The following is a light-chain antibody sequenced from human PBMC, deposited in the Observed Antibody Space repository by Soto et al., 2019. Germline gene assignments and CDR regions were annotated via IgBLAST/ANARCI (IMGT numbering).Light chain of an antibody. CDR3: QQYGSSPPSIT. Sequence: EIVLTQSPGTLSLSPGERATLSCRASQSVSSSYLAWYPQKPGQAPRLLIYGASSRATGIPDRSSGSGSGTAVTLTISRLEPEDFAVYYCQQYGSSPPSITFGQGTRLEIK. J-gene: IGKJ5*01. CDR1: QSVSSSY. CDR2: GAS. V-gene: IGKV3-20*01.